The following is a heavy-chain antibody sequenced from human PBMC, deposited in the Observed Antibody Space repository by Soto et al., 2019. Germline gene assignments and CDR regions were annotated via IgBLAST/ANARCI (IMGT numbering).Heavy chain of an antibody. V-gene: IGHV4-59*08. CDR2: IYYSGST. CDR1: GGSISSYY. Sequence: SETLSLTCTVSGGSISSYYWSWIRQPPGKGLEWIGYIYYSGSTNYNPSLKSRVTISVDTSKNQFSLKLSSVTAADTAVYYCARHTNRYCSGGSCYEDYWGQGTLVNVSS. D-gene: IGHD2-15*01. J-gene: IGHJ4*02. CDR3: ARHTNRYCSGGSCYEDY.